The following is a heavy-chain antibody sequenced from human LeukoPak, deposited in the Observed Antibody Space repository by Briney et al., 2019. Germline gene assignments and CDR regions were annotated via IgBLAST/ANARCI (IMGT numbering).Heavy chain of an antibody. Sequence: PGGSLRLSCAASGFTFSSYAMSWVRQAPGKGLEWVSSITGSGGNTFYADSVKGRLTISRDNSKNMLYLQMNSLRAEDTAIYYCAKHNSPNWYDYWGQGTLVTVSS. V-gene: IGHV3-23*01. D-gene: IGHD1-1*01. J-gene: IGHJ4*02. CDR3: AKHNSPNWYDY. CDR2: ITGSGGNT. CDR1: GFTFSSYA.